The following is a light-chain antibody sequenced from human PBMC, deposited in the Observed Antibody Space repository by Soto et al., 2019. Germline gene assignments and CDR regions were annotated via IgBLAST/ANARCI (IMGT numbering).Light chain of an antibody. Sequence: DIQMTQSPSSLSASVGDRVTITCLAIQSISSYLNWYQQKPGKAPKLLIYAASSLQSGVPSRFSGSGSGTDFTLTISSLQPEDFATYYCQQSYISPWTFGQGTKVDIK. J-gene: IGKJ1*01. CDR3: QQSYISPWT. CDR1: QSISSY. V-gene: IGKV1-39*01. CDR2: AAS.